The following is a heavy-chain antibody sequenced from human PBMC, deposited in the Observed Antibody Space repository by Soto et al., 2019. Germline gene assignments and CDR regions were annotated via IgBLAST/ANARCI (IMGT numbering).Heavy chain of an antibody. V-gene: IGHV1-2*02. CDR3: AALKQDSSGYYYPY. D-gene: IGHD3-22*01. CDR1: GYPFTGYY. Sequence: GASVKVSCKASGYPFTGYYMHWVRQAPGQGLEWMGWINLNSGATNYAQKFQGRVTMTRDTSISTAYMEVTRLRSDDTAVYYCAALKQDSSGYYYPYWGQGTLVTVSS. J-gene: IGHJ4*02. CDR2: INLNSGAT.